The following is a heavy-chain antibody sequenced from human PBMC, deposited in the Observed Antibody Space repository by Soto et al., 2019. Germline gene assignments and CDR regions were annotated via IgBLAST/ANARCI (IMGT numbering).Heavy chain of an antibody. CDR2: RYYCEST. J-gene: IGHJ4*02. V-gene: IGHV4-31*03. Sequence: PSETLSLTCTVSGGSITTGGYYWSWIRQLPGKGLEWIGHRYYCESTYYNPSLKSRVSISLDTSKNQFSLKLSFVTAADTAMYYCARTKCSGGSCYSWSLDYWGQGTPVTVSS. CDR3: ARTKCSGGSCYSWSLDY. CDR1: GGSITTGGYY. D-gene: IGHD2-15*01.